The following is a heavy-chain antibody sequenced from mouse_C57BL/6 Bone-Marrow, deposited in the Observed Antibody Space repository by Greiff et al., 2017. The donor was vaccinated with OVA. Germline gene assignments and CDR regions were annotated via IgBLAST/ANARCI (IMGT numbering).Heavy chain of an antibody. CDR3: ARRGQKGLDY. CDR1: GYTFTSYW. D-gene: IGHD3-3*01. Sequence: VQLQQPGAELVMPGASVKLSCKASGYTFTSYWMHWVKQRPGQGLEWIGEIDPSDSYTNYNQKFKGKSTLTVDKSSSTAYMQLSSLTSEDSAVYYCARRGQKGLDYWGQGTTLTVSS. CDR2: IDPSDSYT. V-gene: IGHV1-69*01. J-gene: IGHJ2*01.